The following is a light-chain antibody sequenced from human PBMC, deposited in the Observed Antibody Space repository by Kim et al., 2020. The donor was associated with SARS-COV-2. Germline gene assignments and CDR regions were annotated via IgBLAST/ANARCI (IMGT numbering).Light chain of an antibody. CDR1: KLGNKY. Sequence: SYELTQPPSVSVFPGQTASISCSGDKLGNKYAYWYQQKPGQCPVVVIYEDTKRPSGIPERLSGSNSGNTATLTISGTQAMDEADYYCQAWDSSTAVFGTGTKVTVL. J-gene: IGLJ1*01. CDR3: QAWDSSTAV. CDR2: EDT. V-gene: IGLV3-1*01.